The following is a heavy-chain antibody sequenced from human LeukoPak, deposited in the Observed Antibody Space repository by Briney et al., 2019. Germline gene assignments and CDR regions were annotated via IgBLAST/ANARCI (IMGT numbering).Heavy chain of an antibody. D-gene: IGHD5-18*01. CDR1: GGTFSSYA. V-gene: IGHV1-69*04. CDR2: IIPILGIA. J-gene: IGHJ4*02. CDR3: ASPMATGWGPYYFDY. Sequence: GASVKVSCKASGGTFSSYAISWVRQAPGQGLEWMGRIIPILGIANYAQKFQGRVTITADKSTSTAYMELSSLRSEDTAVYYCASPMATGWGPYYFDYWGQGTLVTVSS.